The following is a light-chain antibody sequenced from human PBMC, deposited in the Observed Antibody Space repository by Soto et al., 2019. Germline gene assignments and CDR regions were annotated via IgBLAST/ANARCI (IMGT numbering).Light chain of an antibody. J-gene: IGKJ1*01. V-gene: IGKV3-15*01. CDR3: QQYTNWPPEGT. CDR1: QSVSSN. Sequence: EIVMTQSPATLSVSPGERATLSCRASQSVSSNLAWYQQKPGQAPRLLIYGASTRATGIPARFSGSGSGTEFTLTISSLQSEDFAVYYWQQYTNWPPEGTFGQGTKVEIK. CDR2: GAS.